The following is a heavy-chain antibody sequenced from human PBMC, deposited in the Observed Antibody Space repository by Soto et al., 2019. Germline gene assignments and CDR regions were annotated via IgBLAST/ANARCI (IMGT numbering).Heavy chain of an antibody. J-gene: IGHJ5*02. CDR2: TRNKARGYTT. CDR1: GFTVNDYF. Sequence: EVQLVASGGGLVQPGGSLRLSCAASGFTVNDYFIDWVRRAPGKGLEGFGRTRNKARGYTTEYAASVTGRFIISRDHSSNSLSLQMNGLKTEDTAVYYCVRDNDWTYASWGQGTLVTVSS. CDR3: VRDNDWTYAS. V-gene: IGHV3-72*01. D-gene: IGHD2-21*01.